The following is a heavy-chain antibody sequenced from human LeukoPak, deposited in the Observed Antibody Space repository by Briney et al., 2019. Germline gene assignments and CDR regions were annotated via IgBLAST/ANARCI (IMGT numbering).Heavy chain of an antibody. Sequence: GGSLRLSCAASGFTFSSYSMNWVRQAPGKGLEWVSYISSSSTKYYADSVKGRFTISRDNAKNSLYLQMNSLRAEDTAVYYCASTWNYLYFDYWGQGTLVTVSS. D-gene: IGHD1-7*01. CDR1: GFTFSSYS. CDR3: ASTWNYLYFDY. J-gene: IGHJ4*02. CDR2: ISSSSTK. V-gene: IGHV3-48*04.